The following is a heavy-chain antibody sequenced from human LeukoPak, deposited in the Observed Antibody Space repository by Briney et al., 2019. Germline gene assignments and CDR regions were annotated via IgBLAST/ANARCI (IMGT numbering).Heavy chain of an antibody. Sequence: GSSVKVSCKASGGTFSSYAINWVRQAPGQGPEWMGGIIPIFGRANYAQKFQGRVTMTTDESTSTAYMGLSSLRSEDTAVYYCARVFARSGEISGSYFYYWGQGTLVTVSS. J-gene: IGHJ4*02. D-gene: IGHD1-26*01. CDR1: GGTFSSYA. CDR2: IIPIFGRA. V-gene: IGHV1-69*05. CDR3: ARVFARSGEISGSYFYY.